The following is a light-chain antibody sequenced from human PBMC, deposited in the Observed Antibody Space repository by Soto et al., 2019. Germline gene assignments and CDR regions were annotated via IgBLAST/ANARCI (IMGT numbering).Light chain of an antibody. V-gene: IGKV3-20*01. CDR2: GSS. CDR1: QSVSSSF. CDR3: QQYDSSPWT. Sequence: EIVLTESPGTLSLSPGERATLSCRASQSVSSSFLAWYQQKPGEAPRLLIYGSSSRATGIPDRFSGSGSVTDFTLTISRLEPEDFAEYYCQQYDSSPWTFGQGTKVEIK. J-gene: IGKJ1*01.